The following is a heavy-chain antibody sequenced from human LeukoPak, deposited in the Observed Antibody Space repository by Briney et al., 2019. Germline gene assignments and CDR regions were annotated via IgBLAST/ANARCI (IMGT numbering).Heavy chain of an antibody. CDR1: DDSIRTNHYY. D-gene: IGHD3-3*01. J-gene: IGHJ6*03. Sequence: PSETLSLTCTVSDDSIRTNHYYWGWIRQPPGKGLEWIGRILDRGSTYYNPSLKSRVTISVDTSRNQFSLNLRSVTAADTAVYYCATQNVWSGSYYYYYMDVWGKGTTVTVSS. CDR2: ILDRGST. CDR3: ATQNVWSGSYYYYYMDV. V-gene: IGHV4-39*07.